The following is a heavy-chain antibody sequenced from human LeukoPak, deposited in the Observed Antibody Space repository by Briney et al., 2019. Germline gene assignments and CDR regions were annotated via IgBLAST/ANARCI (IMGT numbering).Heavy chain of an antibody. CDR1: GGSISSYY. V-gene: IGHV4-59*01. CDR2: IYYRGST. D-gene: IGHD2-2*01. CDR3: AITTAGYCSSTSCYDYYYYYGMDV. Sequence: SETLSLTCTVSGGSISSYYWSWIRQPPGKGLEWIGYIYYRGSTNYNPSLKSRVTISVDTSKNQFSLKLSSVTAADTAVYYCAITTAGYCSSTSCYDYYYYYGMDVWGQGTTVTVSS. J-gene: IGHJ6*02.